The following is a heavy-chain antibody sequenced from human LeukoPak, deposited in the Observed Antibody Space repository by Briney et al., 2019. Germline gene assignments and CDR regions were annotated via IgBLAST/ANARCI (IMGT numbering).Heavy chain of an antibody. V-gene: IGHV4-4*07. D-gene: IGHD4-17*01. Sequence: SETLSLTCTVSGGSISSYYWSWIRQPAGKGLEWIGRIYTSGSTNYNPSLKSRVTMSVDTSKNQFSLRLSSVTAADTAVYFCARRATVTGEFDPWGQGTLVTVSS. CDR2: IYTSGST. CDR3: ARRATVTGEFDP. J-gene: IGHJ5*02. CDR1: GGSISSYY.